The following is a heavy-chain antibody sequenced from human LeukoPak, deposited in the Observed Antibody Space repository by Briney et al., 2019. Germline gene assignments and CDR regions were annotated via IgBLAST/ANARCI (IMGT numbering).Heavy chain of an antibody. J-gene: IGHJ4*02. D-gene: IGHD2-15*01. CDR3: ASRGYCSGGSCSDSDY. CDR2: INHSGST. Sequence: SESLSLTCAVSGGTFSGYYRSWIRQPPGKGLEWIGEINHSGSTNYNPSLKSRVTISVDTSKNQFSLKLSSVTAADTAVYYCASRGYCSGGSCSDSDYWGQGTLVTVSS. V-gene: IGHV4-34*01. CDR1: GGTFSGYY.